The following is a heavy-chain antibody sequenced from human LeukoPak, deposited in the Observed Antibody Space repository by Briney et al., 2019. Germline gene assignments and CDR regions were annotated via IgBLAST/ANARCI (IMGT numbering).Heavy chain of an antibody. D-gene: IGHD3-16*02. CDR3: ARDRLQYYDYVWGSYPGDY. CDR2: INPNSGGT. V-gene: IGHV1-2*02. Sequence: ASVKVSCKASGYTFTGYYMHWVRQAPGQGLEWMGWINPNSGGTNYAQKFQGRVTMTRDTSISTAYMELSRLRSDDTAVYYCARDRLQYYDYVWGSYPGDYWGQGTLVTVSS. J-gene: IGHJ4*02. CDR1: GYTFTGYY.